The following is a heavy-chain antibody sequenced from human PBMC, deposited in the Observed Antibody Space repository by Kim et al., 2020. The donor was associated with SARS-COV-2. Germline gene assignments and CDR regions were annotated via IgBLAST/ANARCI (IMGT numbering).Heavy chain of an antibody. V-gene: IGHV3-33*01. CDR1: GFTFSGFG. J-gene: IGHJ3*02. CDR3: ARGSEMIRGGEYAFDI. D-gene: IGHD3-10*01. CDR2: IWYDGSRQ. Sequence: GGSLRLSCAASGFTFSGFGMHWVRQTPDKGLEWVAVIWYDGSRQFYGDSVKGRFTIYRDNSRNTLYLQMNTLRADDTAVYNCARGSEMIRGGEYAFDIWGHGTMVTVYS.